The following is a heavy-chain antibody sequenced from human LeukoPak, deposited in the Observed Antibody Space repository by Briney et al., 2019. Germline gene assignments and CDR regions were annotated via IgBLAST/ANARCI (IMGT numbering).Heavy chain of an antibody. J-gene: IGHJ4*02. D-gene: IGHD7-27*01. CDR3: AKHWAH. V-gene: IGHV3-23*01. CDR2: ISTSGGRT. CDR1: GFTFTSYD. Sequence: GGSLRLSCAASGFTFTSYDMNWVRQAPGKGLEWVSPISTSGGRTYYADSVKGRFTISRDNSKSTLHLQMNSPRVEDTAVYYCAKHWAHWGQGTLVTVSS.